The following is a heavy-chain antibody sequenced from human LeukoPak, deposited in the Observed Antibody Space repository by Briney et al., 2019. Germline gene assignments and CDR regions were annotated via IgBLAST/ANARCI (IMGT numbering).Heavy chain of an antibody. CDR1: GFTFSSYA. CDR3: AKRTDTSGNRGGALDI. J-gene: IGHJ3*02. V-gene: IGHV3-23*01. CDR2: ISDSGSGT. Sequence: QPGGPLGLSCPASGFTFSSYAMSWVRQAPGKGLEWVSSISDSGSGTYYADSVKGRFTISRDNSKNTLYLQMNSLRAEDTAVYYCAKRTDTSGNRGGALDIWGQGTMVAVSS. D-gene: IGHD3-22*01.